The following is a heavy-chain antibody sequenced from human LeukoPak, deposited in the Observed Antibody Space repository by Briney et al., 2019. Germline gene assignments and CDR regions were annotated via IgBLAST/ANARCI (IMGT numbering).Heavy chain of an antibody. CDR1: GASTSSIY. Sequence: SETRSPARTVSGASTSSIYWGWVRQPPGKGLEWIGYIYYSGSTNYNPSLKSRVTISVDTSKNQFSLKLSSVTAADTAVYYCARGGSTGTNLNWVDPWGQGTLVTVSS. CDR3: ARGGSTGTNLNWVDP. V-gene: IGHV4-59*01. D-gene: IGHD1-1*01. CDR2: IYYSGST. J-gene: IGHJ5*02.